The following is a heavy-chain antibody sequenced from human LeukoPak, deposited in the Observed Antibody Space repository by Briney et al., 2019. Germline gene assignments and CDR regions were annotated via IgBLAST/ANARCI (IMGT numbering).Heavy chain of an antibody. CDR2: INPNSGGT. V-gene: IGHV1-2*02. J-gene: IGHJ4*02. Sequence: EASVKVSCKASGYTFTGYYMHWVRQAPGQGLEWMGWINPNSGGTNYAQKFQGRVTMTRDTSISTAYMELSRLRSDDTAVYYCARVSARIQLWAHFDYWGQGTLVTVSS. CDR3: ARVSARIQLWAHFDY. CDR1: GYTFTGYY. D-gene: IGHD5-18*01.